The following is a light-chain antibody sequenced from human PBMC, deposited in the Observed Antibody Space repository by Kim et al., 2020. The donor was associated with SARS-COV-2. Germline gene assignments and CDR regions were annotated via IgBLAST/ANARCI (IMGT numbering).Light chain of an antibody. CDR3: NSRDSSGNLWV. CDR2: GKN. CDR1: SLRSYY. V-gene: IGLV3-19*01. Sequence: SSELTQDPAVSVALGQTVRITCQGDSLRSYYASWYQQKPGQAPVLVIHGKNNRPSGIPDRFPGSSSGNTASLTITGAQAEDEADYYCNSRDSSGNLWVFG. J-gene: IGLJ3*02.